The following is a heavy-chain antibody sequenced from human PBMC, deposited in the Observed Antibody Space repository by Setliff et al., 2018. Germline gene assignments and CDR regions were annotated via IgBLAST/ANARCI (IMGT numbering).Heavy chain of an antibody. D-gene: IGHD3-22*01. CDR3: AGGRGVYYYESSGHYSAVMETPLDS. CDR1: GGSISSSNYY. Sequence: SETLSLTCTVSGGSISSSNYYWGWIRQPPGKGLEWIGSTFYSGSSFYNPPLKSRVTLSVDTSKNQFSLTLSSVTAADTAVYYCAGGRGVYYYESSGHYSAVMETPLDSWGQGTLVTVSS. CDR2: TFYSGSS. J-gene: IGHJ4*02. V-gene: IGHV4-39*07.